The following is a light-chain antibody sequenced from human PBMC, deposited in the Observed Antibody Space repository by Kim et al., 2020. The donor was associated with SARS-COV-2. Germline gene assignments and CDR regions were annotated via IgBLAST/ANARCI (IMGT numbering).Light chain of an antibody. CDR3: QQYYNLPYT. V-gene: IGKV4-1*01. Sequence: RATINCKSSESVLYSPDNKNYLAWYQQKPGQAPKLLIYWASTRESGVPDRISGSGSGTDFTLTISSLQAEDVAFYYCQQYYNLPYTFGRGTKLEI. CDR2: WAS. J-gene: IGKJ2*01. CDR1: ESVLYSPDNKNY.